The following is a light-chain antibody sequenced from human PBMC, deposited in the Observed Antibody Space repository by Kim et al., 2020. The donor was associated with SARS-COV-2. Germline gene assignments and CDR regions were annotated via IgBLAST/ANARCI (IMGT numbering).Light chain of an antibody. J-gene: IGLJ2*01. Sequence: KTARLSCGGNSIGSKSVRWYQQKSGQAPVLVISYDSDRPSGIPERFSGSNSGNTATLIISRVEAGDEADYYCQVWDSSSDHRVVFGGGTQLTVL. CDR2: YDS. V-gene: IGLV3-21*04. CDR3: QVWDSSSDHRVV. CDR1: SIGSKS.